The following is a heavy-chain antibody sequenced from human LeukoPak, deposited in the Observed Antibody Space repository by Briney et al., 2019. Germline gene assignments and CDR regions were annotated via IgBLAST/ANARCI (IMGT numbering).Heavy chain of an antibody. CDR1: GFTFSSYA. CDR3: AKDYSSSAWYVFDY. J-gene: IGHJ4*02. V-gene: IGHV3-23*01. CDR2: ISGSGGST. D-gene: IGHD6-19*01. Sequence: GGSLRLSCAASGFTFSSYAMSWVRQAPGKGLEWVSGISGSGGSTYYAASVKGRFTLSRDNSENTLYLQMNSLRAEDTAVYYCAKDYSSSAWYVFDYWGQGTLVTVSS.